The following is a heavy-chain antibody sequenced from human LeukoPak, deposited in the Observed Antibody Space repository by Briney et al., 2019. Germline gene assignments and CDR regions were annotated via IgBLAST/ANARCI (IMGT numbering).Heavy chain of an antibody. V-gene: IGHV4-38-2*01. CDR2: IYHSGST. CDR1: GYSISSGYY. Sequence: SETLSLTCAVSGYSISSGYYWGWIRQPPGKGLEWIGSIYHSGSTYYNPSLKSRVTISVDTPKNQFSLKLSSVTAADTAVYYCARRRLAAAVHSDYFDYWGQGTLVTVSS. CDR3: ARRRLAAAVHSDYFDY. D-gene: IGHD6-13*01. J-gene: IGHJ4*02.